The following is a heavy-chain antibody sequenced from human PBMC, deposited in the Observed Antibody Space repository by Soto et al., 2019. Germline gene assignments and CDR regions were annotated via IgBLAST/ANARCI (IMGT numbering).Heavy chain of an antibody. D-gene: IGHD1-20*01. J-gene: IGHJ4*02. Sequence: GGFLRLSCAASGFTFSDHYMDWVRQAPGKGLEWISAVSGSGGSTYYADSVKGRFTISRDNSKDTLYLQMNNLRAEDTAVYYCAKPPDYNWNDYWGQGTLVTVSS. V-gene: IGHV3-23*01. CDR1: GFTFSDHY. CDR3: AKPPDYNWNDY. CDR2: VSGSGGST.